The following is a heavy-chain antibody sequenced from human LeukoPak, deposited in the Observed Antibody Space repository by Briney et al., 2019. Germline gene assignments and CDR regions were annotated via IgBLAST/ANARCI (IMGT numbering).Heavy chain of an antibody. D-gene: IGHD3-10*01. J-gene: IGHJ4*02. CDR2: ISGSGGST. CDR3: ASTYYYGSGRAYYFDY. V-gene: IGHV3-23*01. Sequence: GGSLRLSCAASGFTFSSYAMSWVRQAPGKGLEWVSAISGSGGSTYYADSVKGRFTISRDNAKNSLYLQMSSLRAEDTAVYYCASTYYYGSGRAYYFDYWGQGTLVTVSS. CDR1: GFTFSSYA.